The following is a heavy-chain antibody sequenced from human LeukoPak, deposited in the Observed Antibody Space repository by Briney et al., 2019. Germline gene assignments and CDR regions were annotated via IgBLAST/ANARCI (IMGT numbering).Heavy chain of an antibody. Sequence: GGSLRLSCAASGFTFDDYAMHWVRQAPGKVLEWVSGISWNSGSIGYADSVKGRFTISRDNAKNSLYLQMNSLRAEDTAVYYCARGAIMVVAATADTFDYWGQGTLVTVSS. J-gene: IGHJ4*02. V-gene: IGHV3-9*01. CDR2: ISWNSGSI. CDR1: GFTFDDYA. D-gene: IGHD2-15*01. CDR3: ARGAIMVVAATADTFDY.